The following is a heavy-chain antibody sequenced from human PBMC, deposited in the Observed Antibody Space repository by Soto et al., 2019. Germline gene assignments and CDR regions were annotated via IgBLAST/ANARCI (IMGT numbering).Heavy chain of an antibody. V-gene: IGHV1-69*13. CDR2: IIPIFGTA. CDR3: AQGVATIVSRTGKGYYYYGMDV. D-gene: IGHD5-12*01. CDR1: GGTFSSYA. J-gene: IGHJ6*02. Sequence: ASVKVSCKASGGTFSSYAISWVRQAPGQGLEWMGGIIPIFGTANYAQKLQGRVTITADESTSTAYMELSSLRSEDTAVYYCAQGVATIVSRTGKGYYYYGMDVWGQGTTVTVSS.